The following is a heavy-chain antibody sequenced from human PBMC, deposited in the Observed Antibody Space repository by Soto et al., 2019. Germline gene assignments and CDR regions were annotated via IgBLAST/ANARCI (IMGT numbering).Heavy chain of an antibody. CDR2: ISGSGGST. J-gene: IGHJ5*02. D-gene: IGHD2-2*02. CDR1: GFTFSSYA. Sequence: EVQLLESGGGLVQPGGSLRLSCAASGFTFSSYAMSWVRQAPGKGLEWVSAISGSGGSTYYADSVKGRFTISRDNPKNKLYLQMNSLRAEDTAVYYCAKDLQPAAIWSGWFDPWGQGTLVTVSS. CDR3: AKDLQPAAIWSGWFDP. V-gene: IGHV3-23*01.